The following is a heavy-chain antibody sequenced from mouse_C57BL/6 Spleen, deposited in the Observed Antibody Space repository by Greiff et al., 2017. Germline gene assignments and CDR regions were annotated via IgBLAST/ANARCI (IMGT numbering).Heavy chain of an antibody. CDR1: GYAFSSSW. V-gene: IGHV1-82*01. CDR3: ARGGYYAMDY. Sequence: QVQLKQSGPELVKPGASVKISCKASGYAFSSSWMNWVKQRPGKGLEWIGRIYPGDGDTNYNGKFKGKATLTADKSSSTAYMQLSSLTSEDSAVYFCARGGYYAMDYRGQGTSVTVS. J-gene: IGHJ4*01. CDR2: IYPGDGDT.